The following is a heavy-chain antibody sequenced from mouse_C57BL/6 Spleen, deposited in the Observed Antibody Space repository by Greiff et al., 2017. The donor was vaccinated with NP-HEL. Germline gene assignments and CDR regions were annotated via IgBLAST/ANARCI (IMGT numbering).Heavy chain of an antibody. CDR3: ARGDGYFYYFDY. CDR2: IDPNSGGT. V-gene: IGHV1-72*01. CDR1: GYTFTSYW. D-gene: IGHD2-3*01. J-gene: IGHJ2*01. Sequence: QVHVKQSGAELVKPGASVKLSCKASGYTFTSYWMHWVKQRPGRGLEWIGRIDPNSGGTKYNEKFKSKATLTVDKPSSTAYMQLSSLTSEDSAVYYCARGDGYFYYFDYWGQGTTLTVSS.